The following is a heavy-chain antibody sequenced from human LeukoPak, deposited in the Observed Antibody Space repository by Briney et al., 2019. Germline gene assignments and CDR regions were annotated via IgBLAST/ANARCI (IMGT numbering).Heavy chain of an antibody. D-gene: IGHD5-18*01. V-gene: IGHV4-39*01. CDR2: IYYSGST. Sequence: SETLSLTCTVSGGSISSSSYYWGWIRQPPGKGLEWIGSIYYSGSTYYNPSLKSRVTISVDTSKNQFSLKLSSVTAADTAVYYCAGGPDTAMVTFYFDYWGQGTLVTVSS. J-gene: IGHJ4*02. CDR1: GGSISSSSYY. CDR3: AGGPDTAMVTFYFDY.